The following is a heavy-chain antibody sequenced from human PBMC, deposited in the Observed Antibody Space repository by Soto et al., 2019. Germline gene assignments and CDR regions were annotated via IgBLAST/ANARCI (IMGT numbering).Heavy chain of an antibody. CDR3: ARHVSGRRGQLPHNSGHYYMDV. CDR2: IYYSGST. V-gene: IGHV4-39*01. Sequence: QLQLQESGPGLVKPSETLSLTCTVSGGSISSSSYYWGWIRQPPGKGLEWIGSIYYSGSTYYNPSLKSRVTISVDTSKNQFSLKLSSVTAADTAVYYCARHVSGRRGQLPHNSGHYYMDVWGKGTTVTVSS. J-gene: IGHJ6*03. D-gene: IGHD2-15*01. CDR1: GGSISSSSYY.